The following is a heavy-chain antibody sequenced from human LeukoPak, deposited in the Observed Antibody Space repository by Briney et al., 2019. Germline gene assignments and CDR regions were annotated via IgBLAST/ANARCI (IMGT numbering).Heavy chain of an antibody. V-gene: IGHV3-11*01. CDR3: ATGGGNWGEGYFDY. CDR2: ISSSSSTI. CDR1: GFTFSDYY. Sequence: GGSLRLSCAASGFTFSDYYMSWIRQVPGKGLEWVSYISSSSSTIYYADSVEGRFTISRDNAKNLLYLQMNSLRAEDTAVYYWATGGGNWGEGYFDYWGQGTLVTVSS. J-gene: IGHJ4*02. D-gene: IGHD7-27*01.